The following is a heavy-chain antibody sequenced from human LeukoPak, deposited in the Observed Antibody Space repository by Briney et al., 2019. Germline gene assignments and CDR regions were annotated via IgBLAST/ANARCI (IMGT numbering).Heavy chain of an antibody. J-gene: IGHJ4*02. CDR2: IYSGGST. CDR3: ARDRGYCSGGSCYYFDY. D-gene: IGHD2-15*01. CDR1: GFTVSSNY. V-gene: IGHV3-66*01. Sequence: GGSLRLSCAASGFTVSSNYMSWVRQAPGKGLEWASVIYSGGSTYYADSVKGRFTISRDNSKNTLYLQMNSLRAEDTAVYYCARDRGYCSGGSCYYFDYWGQGTLVTVSS.